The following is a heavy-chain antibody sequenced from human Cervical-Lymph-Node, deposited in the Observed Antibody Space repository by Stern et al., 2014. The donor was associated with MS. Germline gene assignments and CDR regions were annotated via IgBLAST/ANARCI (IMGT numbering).Heavy chain of an antibody. CDR2: ISTTGKTI. J-gene: IGHJ4*02. CDR3: VRASDPLFEY. D-gene: IGHD2-21*02. V-gene: IGHV3-11*01. CDR1: GFTFSDYH. Sequence: VQLVESGGGSVKPGGSLRLSCVVSGFTFSDYHMHWIRQAPGKGLEWISYISTTGKTIYYADSVKGRFTISRDNAKNSLYLQMNSLRVEDTAVYYCVRASDPLFEYWGQGTLVTVSS.